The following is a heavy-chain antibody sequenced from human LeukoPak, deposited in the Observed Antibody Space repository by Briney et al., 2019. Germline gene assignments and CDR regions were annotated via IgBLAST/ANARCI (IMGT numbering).Heavy chain of an antibody. D-gene: IGHD6-13*01. J-gene: IGHJ6*03. CDR3: ARERSSSWGNYYYYYMDV. CDR1: GFTFSDYY. CDR2: ISSSGSTI. V-gene: IGHV3-11*01. Sequence: GGSLRLSCAASGFTFSDYYMSWIRQAPGKGLEWVSYISSSGSTIYYADSVKGRFTISRDNAKNSLYLQMNSLRAEDTAVYYCARERSSSWGNYYYYYMDVWGKGTTVTISS.